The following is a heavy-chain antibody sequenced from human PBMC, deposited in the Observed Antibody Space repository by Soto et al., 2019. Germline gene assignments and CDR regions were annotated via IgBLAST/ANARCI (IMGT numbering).Heavy chain of an antibody. V-gene: IGHV3-21*01. CDR3: ARDYCSGGSCYPDAFDI. CDR1: GFTFSSYS. D-gene: IGHD2-15*01. Sequence: VQLVESGGGLVKPGGSLRLSCAASGFTFSSYSMNWVRQAPGKGLEWVSSISSSSSYIYYADSVKGRFTISRDNAKNSLYLQMNSLRAEDTAVYYCARDYCSGGSCYPDAFDIWGQGTMVTVSS. CDR2: ISSSSSYI. J-gene: IGHJ3*02.